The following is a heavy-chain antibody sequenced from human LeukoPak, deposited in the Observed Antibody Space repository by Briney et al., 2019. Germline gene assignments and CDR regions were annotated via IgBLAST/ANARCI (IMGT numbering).Heavy chain of an antibody. Sequence: GGSLRLSCAASGFTFSSYGMHWVRQAPGKGLEWVAFIRYDGSNKYYADSVKGRFTISRDNSKNTLYLQMNSLRAEDTAVYYCARSLAAYDAFDIWGQGTMVTVSS. CDR1: GFTFSSYG. J-gene: IGHJ3*02. CDR3: ARSLAAYDAFDI. CDR2: IRYDGSNK. V-gene: IGHV3-30*02. D-gene: IGHD2-21*01.